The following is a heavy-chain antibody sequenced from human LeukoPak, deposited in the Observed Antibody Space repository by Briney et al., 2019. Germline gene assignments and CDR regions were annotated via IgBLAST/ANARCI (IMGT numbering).Heavy chain of an antibody. V-gene: IGHV1-2*02. CDR2: INPNSGGT. CDR3: ARDLPRINGVRWFAP. J-gene: IGHJ5*02. D-gene: IGHD2-8*01. Sequence: ASVKVSCKASGYTFTGYYMHWVRQAPRQGLEWMGWINPNSGGTNYAQKFQGRVTMTRVTSISTAYMELSRLRSDDTGVYYCARDLPRINGVRWFAPWGEGTVVTVSS. CDR1: GYTFTGYY.